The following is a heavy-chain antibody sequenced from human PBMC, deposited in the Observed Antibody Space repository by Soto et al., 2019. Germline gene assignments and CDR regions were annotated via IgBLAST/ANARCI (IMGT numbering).Heavy chain of an antibody. CDR1: GYTFTRYT. D-gene: IGHD5-12*01. CDR3: ARGYSAYVSY. CDR2: INAGNGNT. Sequence: ASVKVSCKASGYTFTRYTIHCVRQAPGQSLEWMGWINAGNGNTKYSQKFQDRVTITKDTFASTAYMELSSLRSKDTAVYYCARGYSAYVSYWGQGTLVTVSS. J-gene: IGHJ4*02. V-gene: IGHV1-3*01.